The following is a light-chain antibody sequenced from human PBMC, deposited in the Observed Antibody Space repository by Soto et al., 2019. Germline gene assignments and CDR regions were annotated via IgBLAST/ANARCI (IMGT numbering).Light chain of an antibody. CDR2: GNS. Sequence: QPVLTQPPSVSGAPGQRVTISCTGSSSNIGAGYDVHWYQQLPGTAPKLLIYGNSNRPSGVPDRFSGSKSGTSASPAITGLQAEDEADYYCQSYDSSLSGLVFGTGTKVTVL. CDR1: SSNIGAGYD. J-gene: IGLJ1*01. CDR3: QSYDSSLSGLV. V-gene: IGLV1-40*01.